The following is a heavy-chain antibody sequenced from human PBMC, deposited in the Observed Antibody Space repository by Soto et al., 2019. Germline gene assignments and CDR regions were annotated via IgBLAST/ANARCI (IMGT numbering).Heavy chain of an antibody. CDR3: ARQADYYDSSGYYYGAFDI. CDR2: INSDGSST. Sequence: EVQLVESGGGLVQPGGSLRLSCAASGFTFSSYWMHWVRQAPGKGLVWVSRINSDGSSTSYADSVKGRFTISRDNAKNTLYLQMNSLRGEDTAVYYCARQADYYDSSGYYYGAFDIWGQGTMVTVSS. V-gene: IGHV3-74*01. CDR1: GFTFSSYW. J-gene: IGHJ3*02. D-gene: IGHD3-22*01.